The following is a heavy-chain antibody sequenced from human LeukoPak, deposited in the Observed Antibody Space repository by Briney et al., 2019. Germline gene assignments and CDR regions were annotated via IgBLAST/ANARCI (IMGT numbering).Heavy chain of an antibody. D-gene: IGHD3-22*01. CDR1: GFTSSSYG. J-gene: IGHJ4*02. CDR2: IWYDGSNK. V-gene: IGHV3-33*01. Sequence: GGSLRLSCAASGFTSSSYGMHWVRQAPGKGLEWVAVIWYDGSNKYYADSVKGRFTISRDNSKNTLYLQMNSLRAEDTAVYYCARHYYDSSGYYYHDYWGQGTLVTVSS. CDR3: ARHYYDSSGYYYHDY.